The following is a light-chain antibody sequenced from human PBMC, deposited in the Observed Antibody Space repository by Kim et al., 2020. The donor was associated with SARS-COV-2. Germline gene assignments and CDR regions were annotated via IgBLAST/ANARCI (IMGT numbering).Light chain of an antibody. V-gene: IGLV3-19*01. Sequence: SSELTQDPAVSVALGQTVKITCQGDSLRRYYASWYQQKPGQAPLLVFYGEDNRPSRIPGRFSGSTSGDTASLVITGAQAEAEADYYCHSLGDNGDHYVF. J-gene: IGLJ1*01. CDR1: SLRRYY. CDR2: GED. CDR3: HSLGDNGDHYV.